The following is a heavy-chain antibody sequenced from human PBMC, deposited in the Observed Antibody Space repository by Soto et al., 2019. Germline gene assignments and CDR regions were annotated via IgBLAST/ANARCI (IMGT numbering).Heavy chain of an antibody. D-gene: IGHD4-17*01. V-gene: IGHV3-21*01. Sequence: GGSLRLSCAASGFTFSSYSMNWGRQAPGKGLEWVSSISSSSSYIYYADSVKGRFTISRDNAKNSLYLQMNSLRAEDTAVYYCARFDPMDYVGNPTHYYHYGMDVRGQGTTVTVSS. CDR1: GFTFSSYS. CDR2: ISSSSSYI. J-gene: IGHJ6*02. CDR3: ARFDPMDYVGNPTHYYHYGMDV.